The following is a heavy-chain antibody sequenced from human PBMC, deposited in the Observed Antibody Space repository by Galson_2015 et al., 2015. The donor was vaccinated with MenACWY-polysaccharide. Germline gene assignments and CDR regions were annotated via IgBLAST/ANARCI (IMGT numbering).Heavy chain of an antibody. J-gene: IGHJ4*02. CDR3: AKLGGSDWRDFDY. D-gene: IGHD6-19*01. CDR1: GLTFSSSA. CDR2: ISGRGSNT. Sequence: SLRLSCAASGLTFSSSAMSWVRQAPGKGLEWVSEISGRGSNTYYADSVKGRFTISRDNSKNTLFLQMNTLRAEDTAIYFCAKLGGSDWRDFDYWGQGTLVTVSS. V-gene: IGHV3-23*01.